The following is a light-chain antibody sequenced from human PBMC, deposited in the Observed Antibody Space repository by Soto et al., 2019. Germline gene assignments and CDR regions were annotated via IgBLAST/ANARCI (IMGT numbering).Light chain of an antibody. Sequence: SYELTQPPSLSVAPGQTARVTCGGNNIGVKSVHWYQQRPSQAPVLDVYDNNDQPSGIPERISGSNSGNTATLTISRVEAGDEADYYCQVWDGTTDNLYVFGTGTKLTVL. CDR1: NIGVKS. CDR3: QVWDGTTDNLYV. V-gene: IGLV3-21*02. CDR2: DNN. J-gene: IGLJ1*01.